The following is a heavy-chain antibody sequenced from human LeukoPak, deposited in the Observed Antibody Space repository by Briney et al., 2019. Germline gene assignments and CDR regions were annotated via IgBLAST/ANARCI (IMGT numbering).Heavy chain of an antibody. Sequence: SETLSLTCTVSGGSISSSSYYWGWIRQPPGKGLEWIGSIYYSGSTYYNPSLKSRVTISVDTSKNQFSLKLSSVTAADTAVYYCASKKVATDAFDIWGQGTMVTVSS. CDR1: GGSISSSSYY. V-gene: IGHV4-39*07. J-gene: IGHJ3*02. CDR3: ASKKVATDAFDI. D-gene: IGHD5-12*01. CDR2: IYYSGST.